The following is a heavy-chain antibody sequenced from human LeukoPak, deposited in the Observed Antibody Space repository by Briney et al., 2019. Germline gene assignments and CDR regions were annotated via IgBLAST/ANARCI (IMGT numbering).Heavy chain of an antibody. CDR3: ARGLRQQLGFFDY. V-gene: IGHV4-59*08. Sequence: SETLSLTCTVSGGSINSYYWSWIRQPPGKGLERIGYIYYSGSTNYNPSLKSRVTISVDTSKNQFSLKLSSVTAADTAVYYCARGLRQQLGFFDYWGQGTLVTVSS. J-gene: IGHJ4*02. CDR1: GGSINSYY. CDR2: IYYSGST. D-gene: IGHD6-13*01.